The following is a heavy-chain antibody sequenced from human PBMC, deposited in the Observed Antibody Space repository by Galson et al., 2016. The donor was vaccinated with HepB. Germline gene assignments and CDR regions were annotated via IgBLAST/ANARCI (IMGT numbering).Heavy chain of an antibody. V-gene: IGHV4-34*01. D-gene: IGHD6-6*01. CDR3: ARGSLARTAAWVRAFDI. CDR2: INHGGST. Sequence: SETLSLTCAVYGGSFSGYSWSWIRQPPGKGLEWIGEINHGGSTNYNPSLKGRVTISVDTSKKQFSLKLSSVTAADTAVYYCARGSLARTAAWVRAFDIWGQRTMVTVSS. J-gene: IGHJ3*02. CDR1: GGSFSGYS.